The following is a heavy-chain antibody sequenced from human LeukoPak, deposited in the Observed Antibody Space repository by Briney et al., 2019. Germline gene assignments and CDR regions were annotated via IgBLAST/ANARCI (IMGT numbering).Heavy chain of an antibody. CDR1: GFTFSSYA. V-gene: IGHV3-23*01. D-gene: IGHD2-21*02. J-gene: IGHJ4*02. Sequence: GGSLRLSCAASGFTFSSYAMSWVRQAPGKGLEWVSAISGSGGSTYYADSVKGRFTISRDNSKNTLYLQMNSLRADDTGVYFCAKAASHCGGDCYLFFDYWGQGTLVTVSS. CDR2: ISGSGGST. CDR3: AKAASHCGGDCYLFFDY.